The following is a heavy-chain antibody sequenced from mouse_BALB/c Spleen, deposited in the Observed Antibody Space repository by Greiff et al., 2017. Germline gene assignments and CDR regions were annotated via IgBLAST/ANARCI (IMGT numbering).Heavy chain of an antibody. CDR1: GYTFTSYW. J-gene: IGHJ2*01. CDR3: ARGANWDVYYFDD. Sequence: QVQLQQPGAELVKPGASVKLSCKASGYTFTSYWMHWVKQRPGQGLEWIGEINPSNGRTNYNEKFKSKATLTVDKSSSTAYMQLSSLTSEDSAVYYCARGANWDVYYFDDWGQGTTLTVSS. V-gene: IGHV1S81*02. D-gene: IGHD4-1*01. CDR2: INPSNGRT.